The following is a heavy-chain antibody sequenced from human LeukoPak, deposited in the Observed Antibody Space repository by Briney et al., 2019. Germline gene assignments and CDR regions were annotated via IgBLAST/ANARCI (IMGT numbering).Heavy chain of an antibody. CDR3: AKDARRSSGWYFFDH. Sequence: GGSLRLSCAGSGFTFSSLAMGWVRQAPGKGLEWVSVISDSGGTTYYADSVKGRFTISRDNSGNTLYLQMNSLRVEDTAVYYCAKDARRSSGWYFFDHWGQGTLVTVSS. V-gene: IGHV3-23*01. D-gene: IGHD6-19*01. CDR2: ISDSGGTT. J-gene: IGHJ4*02. CDR1: GFTFSSLA.